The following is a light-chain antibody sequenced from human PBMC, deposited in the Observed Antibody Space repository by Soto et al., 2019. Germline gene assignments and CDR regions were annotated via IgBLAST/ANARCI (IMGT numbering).Light chain of an antibody. CDR1: QRVISNF. Sequence: EVVLTQSPGTLSLSPGESATLSCRASQRVISNFLAWYQQKPAQAPRLLIYDTSNRATGIPDRFSGSGSGTDFTLTISRLEPEDFAVYYCQQNGALPPTFGQGTKVEIK. V-gene: IGKV3-20*01. CDR3: QQNGALPPT. J-gene: IGKJ1*01. CDR2: DTS.